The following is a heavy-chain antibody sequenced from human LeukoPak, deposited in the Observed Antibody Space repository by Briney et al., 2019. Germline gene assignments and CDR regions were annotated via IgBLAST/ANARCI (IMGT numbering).Heavy chain of an antibody. D-gene: IGHD6-13*01. CDR3: AKGLISTWYDY. J-gene: IGHJ4*02. CDR1: GFTFSSYA. V-gene: IGHV3-23*01. Sequence: GGSLRLSCAASGFTFSSYAMSWVRQAPGKGLEWASVINTSGGTTYYADSVKGRLTISRDNSKNTLFLQMNSLRAEDTAVYYCAKGLISTWYDYWGQGTLVTVSS. CDR2: INTSGGTT.